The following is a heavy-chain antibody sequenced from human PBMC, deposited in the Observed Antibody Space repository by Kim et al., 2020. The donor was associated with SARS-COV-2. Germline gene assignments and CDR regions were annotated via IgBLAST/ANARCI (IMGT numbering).Heavy chain of an antibody. Sequence: ASVKVSCKASGFTFRDYAMYWVRQAPGQRLEWMGWINAGSGNTRYSQKFQGRVTITWDTSASTAYMDLTSLRFEDTAVYYCARERFGGSFDYWGQGTLVT. D-gene: IGHD3-10*01. CDR3: ARERFGGSFDY. V-gene: IGHV1-3*01. CDR1: GFTFRDYA. CDR2: INAGSGNT. J-gene: IGHJ4*02.